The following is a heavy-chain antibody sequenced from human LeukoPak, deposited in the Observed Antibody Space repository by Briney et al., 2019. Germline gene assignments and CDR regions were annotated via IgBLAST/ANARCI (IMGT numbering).Heavy chain of an antibody. D-gene: IGHD2-15*01. Sequence: SGPTLVNPTQTLTLTCTFSGFSLRTSGVGVGWIRQPPGKALEWLALLYWNDDKRYSPSLKSRLTITHDASKNQVVLTMTNMDPADTGTYYCGHIFNSSPYSWGQGTLVTVSS. CDR2: LYWNDDK. CDR1: GFSLRTSGVG. J-gene: IGHJ4*02. CDR3: GHIFNSSPYS. V-gene: IGHV2-5*01.